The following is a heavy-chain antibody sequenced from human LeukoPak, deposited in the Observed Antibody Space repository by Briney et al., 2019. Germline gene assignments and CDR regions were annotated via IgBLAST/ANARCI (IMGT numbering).Heavy chain of an antibody. V-gene: IGHV3-30-3*01. CDR2: ISYDGSNK. CDR3: ARVGYCSSTSYSYYYYYGMDV. D-gene: IGHD2-2*01. Sequence: GGSLRLSCAASGFTFSSYAMHWVRQAPGKGLEWVAVISYDGSNKYYADSVKGRFTISRDNSKNTLYLQMNSLRAEDTAVYYCARVGYCSSTSYSYYYYYGMDVWGQGTTVTVSS. CDR1: GFTFSSYA. J-gene: IGHJ6*02.